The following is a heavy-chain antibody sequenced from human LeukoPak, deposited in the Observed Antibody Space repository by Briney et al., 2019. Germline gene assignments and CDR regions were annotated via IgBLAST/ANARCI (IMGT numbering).Heavy chain of an antibody. CDR1: GDSITTTNYY. CDR2: IFYSGST. CDR3: ARVVVADNNWFDP. Sequence: SETLSLTCTVSGDSITTTNYYWGWIRQPPGKGLEWIGNIFYSGSTYYNPSLKSRVTISVDTSKNQFSLKLSSVTAADTAVYYCARVVVADNNWFDPWGQGILVTVYS. V-gene: IGHV4-39*07. J-gene: IGHJ5*02. D-gene: IGHD2-15*01.